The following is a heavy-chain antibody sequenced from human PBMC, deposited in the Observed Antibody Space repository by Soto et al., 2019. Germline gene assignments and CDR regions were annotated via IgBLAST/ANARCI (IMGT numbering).Heavy chain of an antibody. CDR1: GYTFTSYD. CDR2: MNPNSGNT. V-gene: IGHV1-8*01. D-gene: IGHD6-6*01. J-gene: IGHJ6*02. Sequence: GASVKVSCKASGYTFTSYDINWVRQATGQGLGWMGWMNPNSGNTGYAQKFQGRVTMTRNTSISTAYMELSSLRSEDTAVYYCARAEYRSSFVSRYYGMDVWGQGTTVTVSS. CDR3: ARAEYRSSFVSRYYGMDV.